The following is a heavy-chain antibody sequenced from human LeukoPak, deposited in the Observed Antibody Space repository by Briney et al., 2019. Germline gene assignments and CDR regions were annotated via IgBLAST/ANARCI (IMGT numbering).Heavy chain of an antibody. D-gene: IGHD3-16*01. Sequence: GGSLRLSCAASGFTFSSYWKSWVRQAPGKGLEWVANIKQDGSEKYYVDSVKGRFTISRDNAKNSLYLQMNSLRAEDTAVYYCARSLAYTTDAFDIWGQGTMVTVSS. J-gene: IGHJ3*02. V-gene: IGHV3-7*03. CDR1: GFTFSSYW. CDR3: ARSLAYTTDAFDI. CDR2: IKQDGSEK.